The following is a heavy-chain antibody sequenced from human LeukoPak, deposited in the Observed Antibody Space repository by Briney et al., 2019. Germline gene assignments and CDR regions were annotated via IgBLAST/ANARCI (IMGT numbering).Heavy chain of an antibody. J-gene: IGHJ5*02. Sequence: GASVKVSCKASGYIFTSYAMNWVRQAPGQGLEWMGWINTNTGNPTYAQGFTGRFVFSLDTSVSTAYLQISSLKAEDTAVYYCARGRVPAAIEGLWFDPWGQGTLVTVSS. CDR3: ARGRVPAAIEGLWFDP. D-gene: IGHD2-2*01. V-gene: IGHV7-4-1*02. CDR1: GYIFTSYA. CDR2: INTNTGNP.